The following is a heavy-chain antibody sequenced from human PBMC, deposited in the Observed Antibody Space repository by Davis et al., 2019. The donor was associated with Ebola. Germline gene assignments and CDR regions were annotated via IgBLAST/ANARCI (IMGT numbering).Heavy chain of an antibody. CDR1: GFTFSSYW. CDR3: ARERVRGYSVYDSYGMDV. J-gene: IGHJ6*02. V-gene: IGHV3-74*01. CDR2: INSDGSST. Sequence: PGGSLRLSCAASGFTFSSYWMSWVRQAPGKGLEWVSGINSDGSSTSYADSVKGRFTISRDNAKNTLYLQMNSLRAEDTAVYYCARERVRGYSVYDSYGMDVWGQGTTVTVSS. D-gene: IGHD5/OR15-5a*01.